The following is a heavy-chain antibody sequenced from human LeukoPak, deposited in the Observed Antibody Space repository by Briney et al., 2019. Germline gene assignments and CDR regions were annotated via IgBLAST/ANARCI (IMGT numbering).Heavy chain of an antibody. CDR3: ARYCSSTSCYSDY. J-gene: IGHJ4*02. D-gene: IGHD2-2*01. V-gene: IGHV1-2*06. CDR1: GYTFTGYY. Sequence: GASVKVSCKASGYTFTGYYMHWVRQAPGQGLEYMGRINPISGGTVYAQKFQGRVTMTRATSITTAYLELTRLTSDDTAVYYCARYCSSTSCYSDYWGQGTLVTVSS. CDR2: INPISGGT.